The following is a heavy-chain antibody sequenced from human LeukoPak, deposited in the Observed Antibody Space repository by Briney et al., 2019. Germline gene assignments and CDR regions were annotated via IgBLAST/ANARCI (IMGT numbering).Heavy chain of an antibody. CDR3: ASGGGDYFDY. Sequence: VASVKVSCKTSGYTFTNYYMHWVRQAPGQGLEWMGIINPSGGSTSYAQQFQGRVTMTRDTSTSTVYMELSSLRSEDTAVYYCASGGGDYFDYWGQGTLVTVSS. CDR1: GYTFTNYY. D-gene: IGHD1-26*01. CDR2: INPSGGST. V-gene: IGHV1-46*01. J-gene: IGHJ4*02.